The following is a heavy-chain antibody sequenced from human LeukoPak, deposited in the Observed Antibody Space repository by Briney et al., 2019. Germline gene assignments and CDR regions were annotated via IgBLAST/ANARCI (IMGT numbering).Heavy chain of an antibody. Sequence: SETLSLTCTVSGGSISSGNYYWGWIRQPPGKGLEWIGSIYYSGSGNTYYNPSLKSRVTISIDTSKNQFSLKLSSVTAADTAVYYCAGDYGGNSGEFDYWGQGTLVTVSS. J-gene: IGHJ4*02. CDR1: GGSISSGNYY. D-gene: IGHD4-23*01. CDR2: IYYSGSGNT. CDR3: AGDYGGNSGEFDY. V-gene: IGHV4-39*07.